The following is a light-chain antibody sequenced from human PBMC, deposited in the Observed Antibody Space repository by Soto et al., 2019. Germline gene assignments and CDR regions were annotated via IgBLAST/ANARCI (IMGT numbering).Light chain of an antibody. CDR1: RSVSSN. CDR2: GAS. CDR3: QQYYRWPWT. Sequence: EFVLTQSPATLSLSPGESATLSCRASRSVSSNLAWYQQKPGQTPRLLIYGASTRATGIPPRFSASGSGTDFTLTISSLQSEDFAVYYCQQYYRWPWTFGQGTKVDIK. V-gene: IGKV3-15*01. J-gene: IGKJ1*01.